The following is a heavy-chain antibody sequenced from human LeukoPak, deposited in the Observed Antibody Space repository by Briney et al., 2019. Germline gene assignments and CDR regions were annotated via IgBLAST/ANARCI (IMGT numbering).Heavy chain of an antibody. CDR2: INPNSGGT. J-gene: IGHJ4*02. D-gene: IGHD2-2*02. V-gene: IGHV1-2*02. CDR1: GYTFTGYY. Sequence: ASVKVSCKASGYTFTGYYMHWVRQAPGQGLEWMGWINPNSGGTNYAQKFQGRVTMTRDTSISTAYMELSRLRPDDTAVYYCARVGSIVVVPAAILEDYWGQGILVTVSS. CDR3: ARVGSIVVVPAAILEDY.